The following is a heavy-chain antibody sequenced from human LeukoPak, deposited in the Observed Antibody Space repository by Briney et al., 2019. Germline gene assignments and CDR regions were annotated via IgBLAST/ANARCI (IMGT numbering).Heavy chain of an antibody. V-gene: IGHV1-2*02. J-gene: IGHJ6*02. D-gene: IGHD5-18*01. CDR2: INPNSGGT. Sequence: ASVKVSCKAFGYTFTGYYMHWVRQAPGQGLEWMGWINPNSGGTNYAQKFQGRVTMTRDTSISTACMELSRLRSDDTAVYYCARVKASSYGIIYYYYGMDVWGQGTTVTVSS. CDR1: GYTFTGYY. CDR3: ARVKASSYGIIYYYYGMDV.